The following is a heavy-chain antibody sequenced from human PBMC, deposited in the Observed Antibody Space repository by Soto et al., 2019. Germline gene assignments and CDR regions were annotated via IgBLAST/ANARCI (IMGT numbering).Heavy chain of an antibody. CDR2: IWYDGTNE. D-gene: IGHD1-20*01. CDR1: GFTFSSYG. Sequence: GGSLRLSCAASGFTFSSYGMHWVRQAPGKGLEWVAIIWYDGTNEHYGDSVKGRFTISRDNSKNTLYLQMESLRVEDTAVYYRAGGLTETTVLDYWGWGTLVPVSS. V-gene: IGHV3-33*01. CDR3: AGGLTETTVLDY. J-gene: IGHJ4*02.